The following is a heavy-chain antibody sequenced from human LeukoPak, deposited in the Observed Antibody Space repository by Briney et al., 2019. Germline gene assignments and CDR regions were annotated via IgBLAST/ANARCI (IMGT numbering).Heavy chain of an antibody. CDR2: LTGDGGRT. Sequence: AGGSLRLSCSASGFTFSSYAMHWVRQAPGKGLECVSALTGDGGRTYYADSVKGRFTISRDNSKNTLYLQMSSLGVEDTAVYYCVKDPFYGGNPLYYFDYWGQGTLVAVSS. D-gene: IGHD4-23*01. V-gene: IGHV3-64D*06. CDR1: GFTFSSYA. J-gene: IGHJ4*02. CDR3: VKDPFYGGNPLYYFDY.